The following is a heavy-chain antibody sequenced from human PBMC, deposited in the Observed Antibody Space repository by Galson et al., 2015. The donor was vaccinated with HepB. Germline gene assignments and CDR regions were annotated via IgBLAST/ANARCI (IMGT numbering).Heavy chain of an antibody. J-gene: IGHJ6*03. CDR3: ARDMGSAGTQTYYYYMDV. CDR2: INPNSGGT. D-gene: IGHD1-7*01. V-gene: IGHV1-2*06. CDR1: GYTFTGYY. Sequence: SVKVSCKASGYTFTGYYMHWVRRAPGQGLEWMGRINPNSGGTNYAQKFQGRVTMTRDTSISTAYMELSRLRSDDTAVYYCARDMGSAGTQTYYYYMDVWGKGTTVTVSS.